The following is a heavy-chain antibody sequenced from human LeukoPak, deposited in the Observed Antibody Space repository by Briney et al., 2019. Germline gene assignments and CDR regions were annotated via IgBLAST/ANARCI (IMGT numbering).Heavy chain of an antibody. CDR3: ARDLTVTIFDY. CDR2: ISYDGSNK. Sequence: QTGGSLRLSCAASGFTFSSYAMHWVRQAPGKGLEWVAVISYDGSNKYYADSVKGRFTISRDNSKNTLYLQMNSLRAEDTAVYYCARDLTVTIFDYWGQGTLVTVSS. CDR1: GFTFSSYA. D-gene: IGHD4-17*01. V-gene: IGHV3-30-3*01. J-gene: IGHJ4*02.